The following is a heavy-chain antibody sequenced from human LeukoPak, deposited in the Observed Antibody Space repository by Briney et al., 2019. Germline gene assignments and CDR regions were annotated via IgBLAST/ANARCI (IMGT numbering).Heavy chain of an antibody. V-gene: IGHV3-21*01. J-gene: IGHJ3*02. CDR2: ISSSSSYI. CDR3: ARMAWRQDAFDI. CDR1: GFTFSSYS. D-gene: IGHD5-24*01. Sequence: PGGSLRLSCAASGFTFSSYSMNWVRQAPGKGLEWVSSISSSSSYIYYADSVKGRFTISRDNAKNSLYLQMNSLRAEDTAVYYCARMAWRQDAFDIWGQGTMVTVSS.